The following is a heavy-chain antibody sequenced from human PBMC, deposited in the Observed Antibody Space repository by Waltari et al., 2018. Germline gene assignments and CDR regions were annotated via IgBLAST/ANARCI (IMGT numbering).Heavy chain of an antibody. D-gene: IGHD3-16*02. V-gene: IGHV1-46*01. CDR2: INPSGGSA. Sequence: QVQLVQSGAEVKKPGASVKVSCKASGYTFTSYYMHWVRQAPGQGLEWMGRINPSGGSASYAQKFPGRVTMTSDTSTSTVYMELCSLRSEDTAVYYCARGAIMITFGGVIVTGAFDIWGQGTMVTVSS. CDR1: GYTFTSYY. J-gene: IGHJ3*02. CDR3: ARGAIMITFGGVIVTGAFDI.